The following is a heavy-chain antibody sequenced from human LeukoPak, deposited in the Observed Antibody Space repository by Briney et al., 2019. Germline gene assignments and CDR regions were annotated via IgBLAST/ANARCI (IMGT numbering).Heavy chain of an antibody. J-gene: IGHJ3*02. CDR1: GYRFTTYW. Sequence: GESLKISCRGSGYRFTTYWIGWVRQMPRKGLEWMGIIYPGDSDTTYSPSFQGQVTISADKSISTAYLQWSSLRASDTAVYYCARHYGGTYDAFNIWGQGTMVTVSS. CDR2: IYPGDSDT. D-gene: IGHD1-26*01. V-gene: IGHV5-51*01. CDR3: ARHYGGTYDAFNI.